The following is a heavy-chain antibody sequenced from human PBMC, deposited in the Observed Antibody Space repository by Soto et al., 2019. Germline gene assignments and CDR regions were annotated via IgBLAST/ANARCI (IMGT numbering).Heavy chain of an antibody. CDR3: AKPPGFNNVVPAYFDY. CDR2: ISASAITT. Sequence: EVQRVYSGGGLVQPGESLRLSCAGSGFTFRDYDMSWVRQDPGKGLEWVSSISASAITTYKTDSVRCRFTISRDNSRNTVYLQMNSLRAEDTAVYFCAKPPGFNNVVPAYFDYWGGGTRVTVSS. D-gene: IGHD2-15*01. J-gene: IGHJ4*02. V-gene: IGHV3-23*04. CDR1: GFTFRDYD.